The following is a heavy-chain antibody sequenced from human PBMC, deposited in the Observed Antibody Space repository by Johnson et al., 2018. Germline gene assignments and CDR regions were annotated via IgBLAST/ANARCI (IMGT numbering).Heavy chain of an antibody. CDR2: IYYSGST. CDR3: ASAGGFPEYMDV. D-gene: IGHD6-25*01. Sequence: QVQLQESGPGLVKPSETLSLTCTVSGGSISSGSYFWGWIRQPPGKGLEWIGSIYYSGSTYYNPSLKSRVTISVDTSKKQFSLKLSSVTAADTAVYYCASAGGFPEYMDVGGKGTTVTVSS. CDR1: GGSISSGSYF. J-gene: IGHJ6*03. V-gene: IGHV4-39*07.